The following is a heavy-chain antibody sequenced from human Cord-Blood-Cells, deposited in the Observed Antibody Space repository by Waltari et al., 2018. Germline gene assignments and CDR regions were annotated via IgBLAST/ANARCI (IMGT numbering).Heavy chain of an antibody. CDR3: ARGLALTYFDL. J-gene: IGHJ2*01. V-gene: IGHV4-59*01. CDR2: SYYSGGT. D-gene: IGHD7-27*01. Sequence: QVQLQESGPGLVKPSETLSLTCTVSGGSISSYYWSWIRQPPGKGLEWIGYSYYSGGTNYNPALKRRVTLSVDTSKNQFSLKLSSVTAADTAVYYCARGLALTYFDLWGRGTLVTVSS. CDR1: GGSISSYY.